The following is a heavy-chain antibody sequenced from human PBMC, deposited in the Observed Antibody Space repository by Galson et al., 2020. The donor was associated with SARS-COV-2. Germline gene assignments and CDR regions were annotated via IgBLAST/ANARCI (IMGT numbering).Heavy chain of an antibody. D-gene: IGHD3-10*01. J-gene: IGHJ4*02. CDR1: GYTFSSYD. V-gene: IGHV1-8*01. CDR3: ARAHPKRFGFLGTFGYYFDN. CDR2: MNPNSGNA. Sequence: GESLKISCKASGYTFSSYDINWVRQATGQGLEWMGWMNPNSGNADFAQRFQGRVTLTRDNSISTAYMELTNLRSDDTAVYYCARAHPKRFGFLGTFGYYFDNWGQGTLVTVSS.